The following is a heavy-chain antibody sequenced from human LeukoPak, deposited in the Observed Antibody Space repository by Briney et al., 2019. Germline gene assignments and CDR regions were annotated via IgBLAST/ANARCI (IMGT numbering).Heavy chain of an antibody. J-gene: IGHJ6*03. Sequence: SVKVSCKASGGTFSSYAISWVRQAPGQGLEWMGGIIPIFGTANYAQKFQGRVTITTDESTSTAYMELSSLRSEDTAVYYCARAFRWDYGGNFYYYYYMDVWGKGTTVTVSS. CDR3: ARAFRWDYGGNFYYYYYMDV. V-gene: IGHV1-69*05. CDR1: GGTFSSYA. D-gene: IGHD4-23*01. CDR2: IIPIFGTA.